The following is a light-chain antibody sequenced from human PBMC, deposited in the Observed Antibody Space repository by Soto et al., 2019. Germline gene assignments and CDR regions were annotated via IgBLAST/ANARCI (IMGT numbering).Light chain of an antibody. CDR3: HVWDNSDLSL. Sequence: SYDLTQPPSVSVAPGQTVRITCGGDKIGSKSVHWYQQRPGQAPVLVVYDDADRPSGIPERFSGSNSGNTATLTISRVEAGDEADYYCHVWDNSDLSLFGGGTKVTV. CDR2: DDA. V-gene: IGLV3-21*02. CDR1: KIGSKS. J-gene: IGLJ3*02.